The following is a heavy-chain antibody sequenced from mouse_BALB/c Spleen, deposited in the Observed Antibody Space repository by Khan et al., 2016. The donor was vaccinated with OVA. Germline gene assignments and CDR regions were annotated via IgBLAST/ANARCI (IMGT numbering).Heavy chain of an antibody. CDR2: IFPGTGTT. J-gene: IGHJ3*01. V-gene: IGHV1S132*01. CDR1: GYTFTSYW. D-gene: IGHD2-1*01. CDR3: ARGYFGNYEFAY. Sequence: QVQLQQSGAELVKPGASVKLSCKTSGYTFTSYWIQWVKQRPGQGLGWIGQIFPGTGTTYYNENFKGKATLTIDTSSTTPYMQLSSLTSEDSAVYFCARGYFGNYEFAYWGQGTLVTVSA.